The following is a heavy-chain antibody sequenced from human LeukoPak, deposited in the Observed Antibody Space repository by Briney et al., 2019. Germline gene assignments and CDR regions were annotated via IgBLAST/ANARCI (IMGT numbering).Heavy chain of an antibody. CDR2: INPGGSSI. J-gene: IGHJ4*02. CDR3: ARSNQADDY. V-gene: IGHV3-74*01. D-gene: IGHD1-14*01. CDR1: GFTFSSYW. Sequence: PGGSLRFSCAASGFTFSSYWMHWVRQVPGKGLAWVARINPGGSSITYADSVKGRFTISRDNAKNTLYLQMDSLRAEDTGVYYCARSNQADDYWGQGTLVTVSS.